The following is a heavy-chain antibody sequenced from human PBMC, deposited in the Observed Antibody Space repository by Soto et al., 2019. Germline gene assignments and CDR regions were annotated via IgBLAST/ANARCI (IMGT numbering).Heavy chain of an antibody. Sequence: QVQLVQSGAEVKKPGTSVKVSCKTSGYTFTTYDINWVRQATGQGLEWMGWMNPNSGNTGYAQKLQGSVTMTTDTSISTAYMELSSLTSEDTAVYFCARGWEMPAATFDSWGQGTLVTVSS. J-gene: IGHJ4*02. D-gene: IGHD2-2*01. CDR1: GYTFTTYD. CDR2: MNPNSGNT. CDR3: ARGWEMPAATFDS. V-gene: IGHV1-8*01.